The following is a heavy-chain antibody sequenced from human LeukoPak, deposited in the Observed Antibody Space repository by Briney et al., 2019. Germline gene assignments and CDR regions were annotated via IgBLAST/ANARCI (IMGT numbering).Heavy chain of an antibody. CDR3: ARVSYYDSSGNRGAFDY. J-gene: IGHJ4*02. CDR2: INHSGST. D-gene: IGHD3-22*01. V-gene: IGHV4-34*01. Sequence: SETLSLTCAVYGGSFSGYYWSWIRQPPGKGLEWIGEINHSGSTNYNPSLKSRVTVSVDKSKNQFSLKLSSVTAADTAVYYCARVSYYDSSGNRGAFDYWGQGTLVTVSS. CDR1: GGSFSGYY.